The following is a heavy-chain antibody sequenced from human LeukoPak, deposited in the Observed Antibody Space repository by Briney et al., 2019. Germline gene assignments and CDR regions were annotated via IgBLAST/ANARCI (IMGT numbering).Heavy chain of an antibody. V-gene: IGHV1-2*02. D-gene: IGHD3-22*01. J-gene: IGHJ4*02. CDR1: GYTFTGYY. Sequence: GASVKVSCKASGYTFTGYYVHWLRQAPGQGLEWMGWINPNSGGTNYAQKFQGRVTMTRDTSISTAYMELSRLRSDDTAVYYCARGYYDSSGYYWRDYFDYWGQGTLVTVSS. CDR3: ARGYYDSSGYYWRDYFDY. CDR2: INPNSGGT.